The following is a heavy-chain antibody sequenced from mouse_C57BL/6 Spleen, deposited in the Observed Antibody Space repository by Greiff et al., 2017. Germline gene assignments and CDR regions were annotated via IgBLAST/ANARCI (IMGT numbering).Heavy chain of an antibody. CDR3: ARRAYGNYGDY. Sequence: EVQLVESGGDLVKPGGSLKLSCAASGFTFSSYGMSWVRQTPDKRLEWVATISSGGSYTYYPDSVKGRFTISRDNAKNTLYLQMSSLKSEDTAMYYCARRAYGNYGDYWGQGTTLTVSS. V-gene: IGHV5-6*01. CDR2: ISSGGSYT. D-gene: IGHD2-1*01. J-gene: IGHJ2*01. CDR1: GFTFSSYG.